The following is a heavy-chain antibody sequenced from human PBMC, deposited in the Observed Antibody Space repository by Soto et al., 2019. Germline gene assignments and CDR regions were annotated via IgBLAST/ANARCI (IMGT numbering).Heavy chain of an antibody. CDR3: AREIGPLSEAFDI. D-gene: IGHD2-21*01. J-gene: IGHJ3*02. V-gene: IGHV3-7*01. CDR1: GFTFSSYW. Sequence: EVQLVESGGGLVQPGGSLRLSCAASGFTFSSYWMSWVRQAPGKGLEWVANIKQDGSEKYYVDSVKGRFTISRDNAKNSLYLQMNSLRAEDTAVYYCAREIGPLSEAFDIWGQGTMVTVSS. CDR2: IKQDGSEK.